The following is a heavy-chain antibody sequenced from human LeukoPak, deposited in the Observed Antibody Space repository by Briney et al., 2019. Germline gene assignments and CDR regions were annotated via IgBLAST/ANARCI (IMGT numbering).Heavy chain of an antibody. CDR3: ARDMVRGSYGVGFDP. CDR1: GGSISSYY. V-gene: IGHV4-59*01. J-gene: IGHJ5*02. D-gene: IGHD3-16*01. CDR2: IYYSGGT. Sequence: SETLTLTCTVSGGSISSYYWSWIRQPPGKGLEWIGYIYYSGGTNYNPSLKSRVTISVDTSKNQFSLKLSSVTAADTAVYYCARDMVRGSYGVGFDPWGQGTLVTVSS.